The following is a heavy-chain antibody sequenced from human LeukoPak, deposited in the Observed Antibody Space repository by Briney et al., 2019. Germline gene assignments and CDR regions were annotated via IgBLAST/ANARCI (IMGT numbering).Heavy chain of an antibody. Sequence: GGSLRLSCTASGFTFSGAWMTWVRQAPGKGLEWVAHIREDGTEKNYVDSVKGRFTISRDNAKNSLYLQMNSLRAEDTALYYCAKDSSSWYGGSDAFDIWGQGTMVTVSS. CDR3: AKDSSSWYGGSDAFDI. D-gene: IGHD6-13*01. J-gene: IGHJ3*02. V-gene: IGHV3-7*03. CDR2: IREDGTEK. CDR1: GFTFSGAW.